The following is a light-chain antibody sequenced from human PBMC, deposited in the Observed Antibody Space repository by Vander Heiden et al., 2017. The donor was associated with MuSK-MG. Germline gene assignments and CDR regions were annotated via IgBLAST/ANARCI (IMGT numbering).Light chain of an antibody. CDR1: QSISSW. V-gene: IGKV1-5*03. CDR2: KAS. Sequence: SVGDRVTITCRASQSISSWLAWYQQKPGKAPKLLIYKASSLESGVPSRFSGSGSGTEFTLTISSLQPDDFATYYCQQYNSYRTFGQGTKVEIK. CDR3: QQYNSYRT. J-gene: IGKJ1*01.